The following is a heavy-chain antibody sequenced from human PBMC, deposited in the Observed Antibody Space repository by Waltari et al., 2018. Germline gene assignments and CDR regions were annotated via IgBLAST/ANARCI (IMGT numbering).Heavy chain of an antibody. D-gene: IGHD6-13*01. CDR2: ISSSISYR. CDR1: GFTFSSYS. CDR3: ARTAAAGTGGSDY. V-gene: IGHV3-21*01. J-gene: IGHJ4*02. Sequence: EVQLVESGGGLVKPGGSLRLSCAASGFTFSSYSMNWVRQAPGKGLEWDSAISSSISYRYYADSVKGRFTISRDNAKNSLYLQMNSLRAEDTAVYYCARTAAAGTGGSDYWGQGTLVTVSS.